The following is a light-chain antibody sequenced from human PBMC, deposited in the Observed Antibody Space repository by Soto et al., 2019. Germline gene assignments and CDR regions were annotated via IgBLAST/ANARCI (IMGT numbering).Light chain of an antibody. CDR2: DAS. CDR3: QQYGRSLT. J-gene: IGKJ4*01. Sequence: EIVLTQSPGTLSLSPEERATLSCRASQSVTNSYLAWYQQKPGQAPRLFIYDASRRANVIPDRFSGSGSGTDFTLPISRLQPEHFAVYYFQQYGRSLTFGGGTKVEIK. CDR1: QSVTNSY. V-gene: IGKV3-20*01.